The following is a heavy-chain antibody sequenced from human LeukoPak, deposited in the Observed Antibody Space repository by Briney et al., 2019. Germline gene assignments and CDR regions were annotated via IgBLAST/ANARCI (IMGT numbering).Heavy chain of an antibody. CDR1: GFTFSSYA. CDR3: ARGYGPSPYYFDY. V-gene: IGHV3-30-3*01. D-gene: IGHD1-14*01. Sequence: GGSLRLSCAASGFTFSSYAMHWVRQAPGKGLEWVAVISYDGSNKYYADSVKGRFTISRDNSKTTLYLQMNSLRAEDTAVYYCARGYGPSPYYFDYWGQGTLVTVSS. J-gene: IGHJ4*02. CDR2: ISYDGSNK.